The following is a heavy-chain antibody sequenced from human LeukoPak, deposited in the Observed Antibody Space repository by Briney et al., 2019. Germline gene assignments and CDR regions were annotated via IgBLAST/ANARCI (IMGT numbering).Heavy chain of an antibody. V-gene: IGHV4-31*03. D-gene: IGHD3-22*01. CDR3: SRGLDSRKLGY. J-gene: IGHJ4*02. Sequence: NASQTLSLTCTVSGASFNSDDQYWNWIRQSPGKSLEWIGSIHPSGMLYNNPSLESRVTMSRDTSKNQFSLNLNSVTAADTAVYFCSRGLDSRKLGYWGQGILVTVSS. CDR1: GASFNSDDQY. CDR2: IHPSGML.